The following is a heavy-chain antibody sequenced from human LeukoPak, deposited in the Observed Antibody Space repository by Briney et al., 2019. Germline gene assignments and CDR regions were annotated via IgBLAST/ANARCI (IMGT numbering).Heavy chain of an antibody. CDR1: GFTFSSYW. CDR3: ARVFYDSRGYYSGAFDY. Sequence: GGSLRLSCAASGFTFSSYWMTWVRQAPGKGLEWVANINQDGSEKYYVDSVKGRLTISRDNVKNSLYLQMSILRADDTAVYYCARVFYDSRGYYSGAFDYWGQGTLVTVSS. J-gene: IGHJ4*02. V-gene: IGHV3-7*03. D-gene: IGHD3-22*01. CDR2: INQDGSEK.